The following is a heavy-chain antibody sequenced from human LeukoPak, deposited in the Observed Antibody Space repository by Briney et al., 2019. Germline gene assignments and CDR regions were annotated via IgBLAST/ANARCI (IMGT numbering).Heavy chain of an antibody. J-gene: IGHJ4*02. CDR2: ISWDGSNK. CDR1: GFTFTNFG. D-gene: IGHD6-13*01. V-gene: IGHV3-30*18. CDR3: AKGYSSSWFFLFDY. Sequence: GGSLRLSCAASGFTFTNFGMHWVRQAPGKGLEWVAVISWDGSNKNSAGSVKGRFTISRDNSKNTLYLQMNSLRVEDTAVYYCAKGYSSSWFFLFDYWGQGTPVTVSS.